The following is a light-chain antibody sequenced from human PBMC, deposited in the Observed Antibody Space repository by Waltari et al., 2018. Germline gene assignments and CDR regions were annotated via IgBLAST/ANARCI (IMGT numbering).Light chain of an antibody. V-gene: IGLV1-44*01. Sequence: QSVLTQPPSASGTPGQRVAISCSGSTSNIPINTVNWYQQLPGAAPNILIYSRNQRPSGVPDRFSGSKSGTTASLAISGLQSEDEADYYCATWDDSLNVPLFGGGTKLTVL. CDR3: ATWDDSLNVPL. CDR1: TSNIPINT. CDR2: SRN. J-gene: IGLJ2*01.